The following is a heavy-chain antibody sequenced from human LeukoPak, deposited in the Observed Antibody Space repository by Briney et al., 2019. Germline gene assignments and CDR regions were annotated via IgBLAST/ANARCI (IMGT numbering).Heavy chain of an antibody. D-gene: IGHD4-17*01. CDR2: ISNSGSTI. J-gene: IGHJ6*03. V-gene: IGHV3-11*04. Sequence: KSGGSLRLSCAASGFTFSDYYMSWIRQAPGKGLEWVSYISNSGSTIYYADSVKGRFTISRDNAKNSLCLQMNSLRAEDTAIYYCARGPYGDYVYYYYMDVWGKGTTVTVSS. CDR3: ARGPYGDYVYYYYMDV. CDR1: GFTFSDYY.